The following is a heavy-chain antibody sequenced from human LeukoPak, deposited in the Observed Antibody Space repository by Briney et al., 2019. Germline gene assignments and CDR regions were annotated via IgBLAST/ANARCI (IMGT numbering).Heavy chain of an antibody. D-gene: IGHD1-26*01. CDR3: ASLDLIVGASKRGY. CDR2: IYSGGST. Sequence: GGSLRLSCAASGFTVSSNYMSWVRQAPGKGLEWVSVIYSGGSTYYADSVKGRFTISGDNSKNTLYLQMNSLRAEDTAVYYCASLDLIVGASKRGYWGQGTLVTVSS. CDR1: GFTVSSNY. V-gene: IGHV3-66*01. J-gene: IGHJ4*02.